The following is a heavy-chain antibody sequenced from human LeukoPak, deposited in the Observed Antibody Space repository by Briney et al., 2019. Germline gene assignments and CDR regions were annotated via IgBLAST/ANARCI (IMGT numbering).Heavy chain of an antibody. J-gene: IGHJ3*02. V-gene: IGHV4-59*01. CDR2: IYYSGST. CDR1: GGSISSYY. CDR3: ARDEGIGAFDI. Sequence: PSETLSLTCTVSGGSISSYYWSWIRQPPGKGLEWIGYIYYSGSTNYNPSLKSRVTISVDTSKNQFSLKLSSVTAADTAVYYCARDEGIGAFDIWAKGQWSPSLQ.